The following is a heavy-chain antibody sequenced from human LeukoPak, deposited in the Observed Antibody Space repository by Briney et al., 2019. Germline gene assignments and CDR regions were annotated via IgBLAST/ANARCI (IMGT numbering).Heavy chain of an antibody. CDR1: GFTFSDYN. Sequence: GGSLRLSCAASGFTFSDYNMNWVRQAPGKGLEWVSYITNGGSTIHHADSVKGRFTISRDNAKKTLYLQMNSLRAEDTAVYYCARSIGLTGGSVDVWGQGTTVTVSS. D-gene: IGHD1-26*01. J-gene: IGHJ6*02. CDR3: ARSIGLTGGSVDV. V-gene: IGHV3-11*01. CDR2: ITNGGSTI.